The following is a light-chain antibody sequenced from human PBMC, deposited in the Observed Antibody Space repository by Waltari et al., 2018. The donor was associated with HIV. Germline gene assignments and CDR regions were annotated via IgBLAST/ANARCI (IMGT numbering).Light chain of an antibody. CDR2: VGSGWIVG. V-gene: IGLV9-49*01. CDR3: GADHGTGCRFVVV. J-gene: IGLJ2*01. Sequence: QPVLTQPPSASASLGTSVTLTCTLNSGYSNYKVDCYQQKPGTGRRFVRRVGSGWIVGSKGPGIPAGFSVLGSGLNRYLTIKNIQEEDESDYHCGADHGTGCRFVVVFGGGTKLTVL. CDR1: SGYSNYK.